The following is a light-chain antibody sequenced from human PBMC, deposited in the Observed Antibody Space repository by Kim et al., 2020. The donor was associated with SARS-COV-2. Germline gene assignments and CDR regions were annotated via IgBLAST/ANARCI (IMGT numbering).Light chain of an antibody. CDR1: QSITSS. Sequence: VSPGERATLSCRASQSITSSLAWFQQKPGQAPRLLIYGASTRATGIPARFSGSGSGTEFTLTISSLQSEDFAVYYCQHYKNWPGYTFGPGTKLEI. CDR3: QHYKNWPGYT. J-gene: IGKJ2*01. CDR2: GAS. V-gene: IGKV3-15*01.